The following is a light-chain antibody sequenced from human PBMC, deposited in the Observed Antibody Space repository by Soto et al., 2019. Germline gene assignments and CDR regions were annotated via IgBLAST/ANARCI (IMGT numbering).Light chain of an antibody. Sequence: EIVLTQSPGTLSLSPGERATLSCRASQSVSSSYLAWYQQKPGQAPRLLIYGASSRATGIPDRFSGSGSGTDFPLTINRLEPEDFEVSYCQQYGTFGPGKKVDIK. CDR1: QSVSSSY. J-gene: IGKJ3*01. CDR3: QQYGT. CDR2: GAS. V-gene: IGKV3-20*01.